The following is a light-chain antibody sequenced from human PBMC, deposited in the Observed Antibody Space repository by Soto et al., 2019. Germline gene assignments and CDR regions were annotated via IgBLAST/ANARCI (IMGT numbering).Light chain of an antibody. CDR3: QQYDSSPWT. CDR1: QSVSSSF. CDR2: GAS. J-gene: IGKJ1*01. V-gene: IGKV3-20*01. Sequence: EIVLTQSPGTLSLSPGERATLSCSASQSVSSSFLAWYQQKPGQAPRLLIYGASIRDTAIPDTFSGSGSGTDFTLTISRLEPEDFAVYYCQQYDSSPWTFGQGTKVEIK.